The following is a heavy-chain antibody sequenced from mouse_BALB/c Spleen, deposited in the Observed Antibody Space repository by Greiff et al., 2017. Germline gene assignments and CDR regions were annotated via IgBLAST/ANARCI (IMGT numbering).Heavy chain of an antibody. J-gene: IGHJ4*01. CDR1: GFTFSSYA. D-gene: IGHD1-1*01. V-gene: IGHV5-6-5*01. Sequence: EVKLVESGGGLVKPGGSLKLSCAASGFTFSSYAMSWVRQTPEKRLEWVASISSGGSTYYPDSVKGRFTISRDNARNILYLQMSSLRSEDTAMYYCARGGSSPYYYAMDYWGQGTSVTVSS. CDR2: ISSGGST. CDR3: ARGGSSPYYYAMDY.